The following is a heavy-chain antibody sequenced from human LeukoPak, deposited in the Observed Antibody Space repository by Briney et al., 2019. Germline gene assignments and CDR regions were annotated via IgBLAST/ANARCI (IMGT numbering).Heavy chain of an antibody. CDR2: IYPGDSDT. V-gene: IGHV5-51*01. D-gene: IGHD2-2*02. CDR3: ATYRNCSSTSCYTNWFDP. Sequence: GESLKISCKGSGYSFTSYWIGWVRPMPGKGLEWMGIIYPGDSDTRYSPSFQGQVTISADKSISTAYLQWSSLKASDTAMYYCATYRNCSSTSCYTNWFDPWGQGTLVTVSS. J-gene: IGHJ5*02. CDR1: GYSFTSYW.